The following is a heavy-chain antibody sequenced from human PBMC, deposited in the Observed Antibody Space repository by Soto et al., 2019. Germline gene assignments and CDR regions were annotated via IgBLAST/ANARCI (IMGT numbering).Heavy chain of an antibody. CDR2: ISAYNGNT. D-gene: IGHD3-22*01. Sequence: ASVRVSCKASGYTFTSYGISWVRQAPGQGLEWMGWISAYNGNTNYAQKLQGRVTMTTDTSTSTAYMELRSLRSDDTAVYYCARDQAYYYDSSGYYSPWDFGYWGQGTLVTVSS. CDR3: ARDQAYYYDSSGYYSPWDFGY. V-gene: IGHV1-18*04. CDR1: GYTFTSYG. J-gene: IGHJ4*02.